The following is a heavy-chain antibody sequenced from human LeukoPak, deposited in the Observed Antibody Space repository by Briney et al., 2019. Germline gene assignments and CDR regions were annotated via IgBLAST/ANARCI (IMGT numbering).Heavy chain of an antibody. CDR3: ARGQGLQLWDY. J-gene: IGHJ4*02. D-gene: IGHD5-18*01. Sequence: GRSLRLSCAASGFTFSRSAIHWVRQAPGKGLEWVAFISYDGSKKDYADSVKGRFTISRHNSQNTVYLELNSLRAEDTAVYYCARGQGLQLWDYWGQGTLVTVSS. CDR1: GFTFSRSA. V-gene: IGHV3-30-3*01. CDR2: ISYDGSKK.